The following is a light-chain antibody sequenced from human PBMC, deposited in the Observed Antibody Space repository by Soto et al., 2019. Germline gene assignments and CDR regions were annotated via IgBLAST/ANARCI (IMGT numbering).Light chain of an antibody. V-gene: IGKV1-9*01. CDR2: AAS. J-gene: IGKJ1*01. CDR3: QQLRSFPQT. Sequence: DIQLTQSPSFLSASVGDRVTITCRASQGISSFSAWYQQRPGKAPNLLIYAASTLLPGVPSRFSGSGSGTDFTLTISSLQPEDSATYYCQQLRSFPQTFGQGTKVEVK. CDR1: QGISSF.